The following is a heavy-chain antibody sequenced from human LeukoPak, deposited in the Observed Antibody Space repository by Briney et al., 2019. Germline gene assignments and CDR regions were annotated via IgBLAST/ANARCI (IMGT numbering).Heavy chain of an antibody. Sequence: PSETLSLTCTVSGGSISRYYWSWIRQPPGKGLEWVGYIYSSGTTKYNPSLKSRATISLDTSKSQLSLSLTSVSAADTAVYYCARDRYYYDSSGYYYVEGIFDYWGQGTLVTVSS. CDR1: GGSISRYY. D-gene: IGHD3-22*01. J-gene: IGHJ4*02. CDR2: IYSSGTT. V-gene: IGHV4-4*08. CDR3: ARDRYYYDSSGYYYVEGIFDY.